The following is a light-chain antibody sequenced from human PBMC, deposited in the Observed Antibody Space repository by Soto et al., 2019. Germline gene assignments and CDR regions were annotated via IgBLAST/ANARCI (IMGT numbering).Light chain of an antibody. CDR2: YVS. J-gene: IGLJ3*02. CDR3: CSSAGGFTWV. Sequence: QSALTQPRSVSGSPGQSVTISCTGTSSDVVSWYQQHPGKAPKLIIYYVSQRPSGVPDRFSGSKSGNTASLTISGLQAEDGADYYCCSSAGGFTWVFGGGTKVTVL. CDR1: SSDV. V-gene: IGLV2-11*01.